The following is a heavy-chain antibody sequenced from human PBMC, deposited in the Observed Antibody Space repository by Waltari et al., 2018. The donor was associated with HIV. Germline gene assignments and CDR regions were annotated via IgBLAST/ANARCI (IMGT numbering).Heavy chain of an antibody. V-gene: IGHV3-23*01. D-gene: IGHD3-3*01. CDR2: ISGSGINT. J-gene: IGHJ4*02. Sequence: EVQILESGGGLAQPGGSLRLSCVASGFTFSRFAMSWVCQSPGQGLEWVSGISGSGINTYYADSVKGRFTISRDNSKNTLYLQMNSLGVEDTAVFYCANGPMKLDSGFYTDADYWGQGTLVTVSA. CDR3: ANGPMKLDSGFYTDADY. CDR1: GFTFSRFA.